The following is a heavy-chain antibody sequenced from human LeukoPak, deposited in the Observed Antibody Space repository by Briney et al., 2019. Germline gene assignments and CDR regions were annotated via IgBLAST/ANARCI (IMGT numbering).Heavy chain of an antibody. CDR1: GFTVSSNY. CDR3: ARDYTEGLYGMDV. J-gene: IGHJ6*02. V-gene: IGHV3-53*01. CDR2: IYSGGST. Sequence: PGGSLRLSCAASGFTVSSNYMSWVRQAPGKGLEWVSVIYSGGSTYYADSVKGRFTISRDNSKSTLYLQMNSLRAEDTAVYYCARDYTEGLYGMDVWGQGTTVTVSS.